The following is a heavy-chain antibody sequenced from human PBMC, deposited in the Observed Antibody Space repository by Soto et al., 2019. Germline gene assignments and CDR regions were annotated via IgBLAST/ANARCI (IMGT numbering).Heavy chain of an antibody. CDR3: AKGNWRHVAAFHFDW. J-gene: IGHJ4*02. D-gene: IGHD6-19*01. CDR1: GCTFSSGA. Sequence: GGSRRLSCAASGCTFSSGAMSWVRQAPGKGLEWGSSISGAGGSTSYADSVKGRFTISRDNSKNTLDLHMNNLRADDTAVYYSAKGNWRHVAAFHFDWWSQGTLDTVS. CDR2: ISGAGGST. V-gene: IGHV3-23*01.